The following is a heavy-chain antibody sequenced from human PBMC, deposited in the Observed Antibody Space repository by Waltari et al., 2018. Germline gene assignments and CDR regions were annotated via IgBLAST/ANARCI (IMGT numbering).Heavy chain of an antibody. D-gene: IGHD3-10*01. J-gene: IGHJ3*02. CDR3: AHYGWGSSGFTDAFDI. V-gene: IGHV2-5*01. Sequence: QITLKESGPTLVKPTQTLTLTCTFSGFSLSTSGVGVGWIRQPPGKALEWLALIYWNDDKRYSPSLKCRLTITKDTSKNQVVLTMTNMDPVDTATYYCAHYGWGSSGFTDAFDIWGQGTMVTVSS. CDR2: IYWNDDK. CDR1: GFSLSTSGVG.